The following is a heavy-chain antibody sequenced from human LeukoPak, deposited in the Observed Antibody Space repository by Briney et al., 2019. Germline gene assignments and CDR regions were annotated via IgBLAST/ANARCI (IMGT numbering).Heavy chain of an antibody. J-gene: IGHJ4*02. Sequence: PGGSLRLSCAASGFTFSSYAMSWVRQAPGKGLEWVSTISGRADSTFYADSVKGRFTISSDTSKNTLFLQMNSLRADDTAVYYCAKREYCSGAYCYPFFDYWGQGTLVTVSS. D-gene: IGHD2-15*01. CDR3: AKREYCSGAYCYPFFDY. CDR1: GFTFSSYA. V-gene: IGHV3-23*01. CDR2: ISGRADST.